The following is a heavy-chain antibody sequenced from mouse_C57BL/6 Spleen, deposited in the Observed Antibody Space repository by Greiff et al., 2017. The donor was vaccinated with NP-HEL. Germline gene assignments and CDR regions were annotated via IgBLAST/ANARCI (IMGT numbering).Heavy chain of an antibody. J-gene: IGHJ2*01. Sequence: VQLQQSGAELVRPGASVTLSCKASGYTFTDYEMHWVKQTPVHGLEWIGAIDPETGGTAYNQKFKGKAILTADKSSSTAYMELRSLTSEDSAVYYLTRRGDGYSYLDYWGQGTTLTVSS. D-gene: IGHD2-3*01. CDR3: TRRGDGYSYLDY. V-gene: IGHV1-15*01. CDR1: GYTFTDYE. CDR2: IDPETGGT.